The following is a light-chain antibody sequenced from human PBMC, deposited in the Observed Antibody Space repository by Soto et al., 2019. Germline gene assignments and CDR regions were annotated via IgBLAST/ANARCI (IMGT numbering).Light chain of an antibody. CDR2: DND. CDR1: SSNIGNDY. J-gene: IGLJ3*02. V-gene: IGLV1-51*01. Sequence: QSVLTQPPSVSAAPGQRVTISCSGSSSNIGNDYVSWYRQIPGTPPKLLIYDNDQRPSGIPDRLSASKSGTSATLGITGLQTGDEADYYCGAWDDSLTVVVFGGGTKLTVL. CDR3: GAWDDSLTVVV.